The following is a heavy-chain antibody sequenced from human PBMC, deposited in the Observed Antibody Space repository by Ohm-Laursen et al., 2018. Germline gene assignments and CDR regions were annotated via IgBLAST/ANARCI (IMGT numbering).Heavy chain of an antibody. CDR1: GDSISSGGYY. CDR2: IYYSGTT. Sequence: SQTLSLTWTVSGDSISSGGYYWSWIRQQPGKGLEWIGYIYYSGTTYYNPSLKSRVTISLHTSKNQFSLKLSSVTAADTAVYYCARGATGYSSSCYVYWGQGTTITVSS. CDR3: ARGATGYSSSCYVY. D-gene: IGHD6-13*01. J-gene: IGHJ6*02. V-gene: IGHV4-31*02.